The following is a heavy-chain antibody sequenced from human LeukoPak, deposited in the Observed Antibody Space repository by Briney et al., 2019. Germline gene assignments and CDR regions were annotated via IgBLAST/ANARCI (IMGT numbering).Heavy chain of an antibody. J-gene: IGHJ5*02. CDR3: AREGQRGEPIDP. V-gene: IGHV1-69*01. Sequence: SVKVSCKASGGTFSSYAISWVRQAPGQGLEWMGGIIPIFGTANYAQKFQGRVTITADESTSTAYMELSSLRSEDTAVYYCAREGQRGEPIDPWGQEPWSPSPQ. CDR1: GGTFSSYA. D-gene: IGHD3-3*01. CDR2: IIPIFGTA.